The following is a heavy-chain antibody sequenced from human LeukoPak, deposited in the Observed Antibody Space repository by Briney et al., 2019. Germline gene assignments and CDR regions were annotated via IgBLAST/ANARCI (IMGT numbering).Heavy chain of an antibody. J-gene: IGHJ4*02. CDR1: GYVFNTYA. D-gene: IGHD3-10*01. CDR3: ERDPGVRSPAH. V-gene: IGHV7-4-1*02. CDR2: INTNTGKP. Sequence: ASVKVSCKASGYVFNTYAMNWVRQARGQGLEWMGWINTNTGKPSYAQGFTGRYVFSVDTSVSTAYLHINNLQAEDTAVYYCERDPGVRSPAHCGQGTQVTVSS.